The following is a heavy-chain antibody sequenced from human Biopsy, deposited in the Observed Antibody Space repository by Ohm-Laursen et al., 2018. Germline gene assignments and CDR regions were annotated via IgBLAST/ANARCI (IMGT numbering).Heavy chain of an antibody. Sequence: GSLRLSCAASGFLFSRHAMHWVRQAPGKGLEYVSAISNTGDGTYYANSVKGRFTVSRDNSGNRLYLQMDSLRIEDTAIYFCARAGDFGSRGAGDYWGRGTLVTVS. CDR3: ARAGDFGSRGAGDY. J-gene: IGHJ4*02. V-gene: IGHV3-64*01. CDR2: ISNTGDGT. D-gene: IGHD3-10*01. CDR1: GFLFSRHA.